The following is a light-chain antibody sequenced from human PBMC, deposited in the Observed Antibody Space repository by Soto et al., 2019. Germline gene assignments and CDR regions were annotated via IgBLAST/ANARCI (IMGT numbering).Light chain of an antibody. J-gene: IGKJ2*01. V-gene: IGKV3-20*01. CDR3: QHYGSSPPYT. CDR2: GSS. CDR1: QSVSNNY. Sequence: EVVLTQSPGTLSLSPGERATLSCRASQSVSNNYFAWYQQKPGQAPRLLIFGSSDSATGIPDRFSGSGSGTDFTLTISRLEPEDVAVYYCQHYGSSPPYTFGQGTELEIK.